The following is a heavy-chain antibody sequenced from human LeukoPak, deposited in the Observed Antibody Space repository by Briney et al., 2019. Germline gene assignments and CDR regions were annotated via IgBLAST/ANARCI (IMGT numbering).Heavy chain of an antibody. V-gene: IGHV3-23*01. J-gene: IGHJ4*02. Sequence: GGSLRLSCAASGFTFSTYAMTWVRQAPGKGLEWVSCISGRGTSTYYADSVKGRFTISRDSSKNTLYLQMNSLRAEDTAVYYCAKALDTAMVTRSFASDYWGQGTLVTVSS. CDR3: AKALDTAMVTRSFASDY. CDR1: GFTFSTYA. CDR2: ISGRGTST. D-gene: IGHD5-18*01.